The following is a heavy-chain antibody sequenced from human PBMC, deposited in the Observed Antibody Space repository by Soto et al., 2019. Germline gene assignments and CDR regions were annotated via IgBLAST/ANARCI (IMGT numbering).Heavy chain of an antibody. V-gene: IGHV4-30-2*01. CDR2: IYHSGST. CDR3: ARDRVLGYGSGSYWFDP. Sequence: SETLSLTCAVSGGSISSGGYSWSWIRQPPGKGLEWIGYIYHSGSTYYNPSLKSRVTISVDRSRNQFSLKLSSVTAADTAVYYCARDRVLGYGSGSYWFDPRGQGTLVTVSS. J-gene: IGHJ5*02. CDR1: GGSISSGGYS. D-gene: IGHD3-10*01.